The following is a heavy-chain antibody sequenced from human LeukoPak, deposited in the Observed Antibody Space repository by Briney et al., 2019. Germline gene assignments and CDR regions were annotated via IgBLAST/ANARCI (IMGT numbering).Heavy chain of an antibody. V-gene: IGHV4-59*12. CDR2: ISYSGST. D-gene: IGHD1-26*01. CDR3: ARGPVGAIDAFDI. J-gene: IGHJ3*02. Sequence: SETLSLTCTVSGGSISSYDWSWIRQPPGKGLEWIGYISYSGSTNYNPSLKSRVTISVDKSKNQFSLKLSSVTAADTAVYYCARGPVGAIDAFDIWGQGTMVTVSS. CDR1: GGSISSYD.